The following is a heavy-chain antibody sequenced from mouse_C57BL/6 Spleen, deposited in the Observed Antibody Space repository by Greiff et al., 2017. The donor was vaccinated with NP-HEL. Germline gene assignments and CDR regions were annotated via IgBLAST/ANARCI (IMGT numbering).Heavy chain of an antibody. V-gene: IGHV5-4*01. CDR3: ARDEGLGFAY. J-gene: IGHJ3*01. CDR2: ISDGGSYT. Sequence: EVQVVESGGGLVKPGGSLKLSCAASGFTFSSYAMSWVRQTPEKRLEWVATISDGGSYTYYPDNVKGRFTISRDNAKNNLYLQMSHLKSEDTAMYYCARDEGLGFAYWGQGTLVTVSA. D-gene: IGHD4-1*01. CDR1: GFTFSSYA.